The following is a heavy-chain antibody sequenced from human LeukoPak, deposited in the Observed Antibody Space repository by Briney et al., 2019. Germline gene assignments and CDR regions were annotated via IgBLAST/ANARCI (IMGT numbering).Heavy chain of an antibody. V-gene: IGHV5-51*01. J-gene: IGHJ4*02. Sequence: GESLQISCKGSGYRFTSYWIGWVRQVPGKGLEWMGIIYPGDSDTRYSASFQGQVTISADKSISTAYLQWSSLKASDTAMYYCARHIGTTVTTMDYWGQGTLVTVSS. CDR1: GYRFTSYW. CDR3: ARHIGTTVTTMDY. CDR2: IYPGDSDT. D-gene: IGHD4-17*01.